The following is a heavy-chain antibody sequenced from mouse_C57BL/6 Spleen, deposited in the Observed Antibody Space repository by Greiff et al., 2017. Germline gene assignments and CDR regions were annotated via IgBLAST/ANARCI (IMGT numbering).Heavy chain of an antibody. J-gene: IGHJ4*01. CDR1: GYAFSSYW. V-gene: IGHV1-80*01. CDR3: ARGPLTGTGAMDY. Sequence: QVQLKQSGAELVKPGASVKISCKASGYAFSSYWMNWVKQRPGKGLEWIGQIYPGDGDTNYNGKLKGKATLTADKSSSTAYMQLSSLTSEDSAVYFCARGPLTGTGAMDYWGQGTSVTVAS. CDR2: IYPGDGDT. D-gene: IGHD4-1*01.